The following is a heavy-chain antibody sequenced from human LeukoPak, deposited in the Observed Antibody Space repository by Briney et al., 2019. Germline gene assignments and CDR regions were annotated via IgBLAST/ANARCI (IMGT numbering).Heavy chain of an antibody. CDR1: GFTVSSNY. Sequence: PGGSLRLSCAASGFTVSSNYMSWVRQAPGKRLEWVSVIYSGGSTYYADSVKGRFTISRDNSKNTLYLQMNSLRAEDTAVYYCARAATVGAFDIWGQGTMVTVSS. CDR3: ARAATVGAFDI. D-gene: IGHD4-11*01. J-gene: IGHJ3*02. V-gene: IGHV3-53*01. CDR2: IYSGGST.